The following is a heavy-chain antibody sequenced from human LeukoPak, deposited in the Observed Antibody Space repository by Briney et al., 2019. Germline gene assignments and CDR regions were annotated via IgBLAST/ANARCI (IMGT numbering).Heavy chain of an antibody. D-gene: IGHD5-24*01. V-gene: IGHV3-53*01. J-gene: IGHJ4*02. Sequence: GALRLSCAASGFTFSSYSMSWVRQAPGKGLEWVAVIYSRGSTYYADSVKGRFTISRDNSQNTLYLQMNSLRAEDTAMYYCARDLPWIQLCDWGQGTLVTVSS. CDR3: ARDLPWIQLCD. CDR2: IYSRGST. CDR1: GFTFSSYS.